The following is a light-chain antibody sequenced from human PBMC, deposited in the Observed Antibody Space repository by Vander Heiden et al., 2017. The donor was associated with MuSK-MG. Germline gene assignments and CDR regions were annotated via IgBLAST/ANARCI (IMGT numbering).Light chain of an antibody. J-gene: IGKJ2*01. CDR1: QNLLQRSNTKNY. Sequence: DIVMIQSPDSLALPLGETATISCKSSQNLLQRSNTKNYLRWYQQRPGQPPRLLFYWASARDSGVPDRFSASGSGTDFTLSISSLQAEDVAIYYCHQYYATPYTFGQGTKLEIK. V-gene: IGKV4-1*01. CDR2: WAS. CDR3: HQYYATPYT.